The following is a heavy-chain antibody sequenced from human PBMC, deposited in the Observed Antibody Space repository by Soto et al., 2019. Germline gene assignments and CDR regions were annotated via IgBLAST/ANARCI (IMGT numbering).Heavy chain of an antibody. Sequence: QVQLQESGPGLVKPSQTLSLTCTVSGGSISSGGYYWSWIRQHPGKGLEWIGYIYYSGSTYYNPSLKSRVTISVDTSKNQFSLKLSSVTAADTAVYYCARLHYDYIWGSHRGVDYWGQGTLVTVSS. CDR1: GGSISSGGYY. D-gene: IGHD3-16*02. V-gene: IGHV4-31*03. CDR2: IYYSGST. J-gene: IGHJ4*02. CDR3: ARLHYDYIWGSHRGVDY.